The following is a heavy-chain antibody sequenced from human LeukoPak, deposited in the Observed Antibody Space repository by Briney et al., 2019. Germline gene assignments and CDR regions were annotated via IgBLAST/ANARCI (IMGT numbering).Heavy chain of an antibody. CDR3: ARDRVIQGYSSGWLFDY. J-gene: IGHJ4*02. CDR2: ISSSGSTM. CDR1: GFTFSSYE. V-gene: IGHV3-48*03. D-gene: IGHD6-19*01. Sequence: GGSLRLSCAASGFTFSSYEMNWVRQAPGKGLEWVSYISSSGSTMYYADSVKGRFTISRDNAKNSLFLQTNSLRPEDTAVYYCARDRVIQGYSSGWLFDYWGQGTLVTVSS.